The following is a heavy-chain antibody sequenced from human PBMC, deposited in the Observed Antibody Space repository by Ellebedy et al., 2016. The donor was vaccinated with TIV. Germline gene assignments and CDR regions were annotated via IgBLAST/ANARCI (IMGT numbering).Heavy chain of an antibody. CDR3: ASEPSSGWSDAFDI. D-gene: IGHD6-19*01. CDR1: GGSVSSGSYY. V-gene: IGHV4-61*01. J-gene: IGHJ3*02. Sequence: SETLSLTXTVSGGSVSSGSYYWSWIRQPPGKGLEWIGYIYYSGSTNYNPSLKSRVTISVDTSKNQFSLKLSSVTAADTAVYYCASEPSSGWSDAFDIWGQGTMVTVSS. CDR2: IYYSGST.